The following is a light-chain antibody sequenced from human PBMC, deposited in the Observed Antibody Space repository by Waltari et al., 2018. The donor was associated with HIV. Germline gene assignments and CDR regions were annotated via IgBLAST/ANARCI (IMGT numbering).Light chain of an antibody. J-gene: IGLJ3*02. Sequence: QSVLTQPPSLSAAPGQKVTISCSGSDSNIGNNFVSWYHQLPGAAPKLLIYDNDSLPSRISARFSRSKSGTSATLGITGLQAGDEADYYCATWDNNLYVGQVFGGGTKLTVL. V-gene: IGLV1-51*01. CDR2: DND. CDR3: ATWDNNLYVGQV. CDR1: DSNIGNNF.